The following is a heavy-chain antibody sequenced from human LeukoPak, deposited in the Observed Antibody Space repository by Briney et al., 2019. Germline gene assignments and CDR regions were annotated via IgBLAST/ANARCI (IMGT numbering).Heavy chain of an antibody. CDR2: ISGSGSTI. CDR1: GFTFSSYE. J-gene: IGHJ5*02. Sequence: GGSLRLSCAASGFTFSSYEMNWVRQAPGKGLEWVSYISGSGSTIYYADSVKGRFTISRDNAKNSLYLQMNSLRAEDTAVYYCAPIAAAPGWQRFDPWGQGTLVTVSS. V-gene: IGHV3-48*03. CDR3: APIAAAPGWQRFDP. D-gene: IGHD6-13*01.